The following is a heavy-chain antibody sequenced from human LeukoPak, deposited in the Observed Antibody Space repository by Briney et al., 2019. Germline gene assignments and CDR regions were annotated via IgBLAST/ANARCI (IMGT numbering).Heavy chain of an antibody. Sequence: GGSLRLSCAASGFTFSSYSMNWVRQAPGKGLEWVSYISSRSSTIYYADSMKGRFTISRDNAKNSLYLQMNSLRVGDTAIYYCAREEYQVLLDWGQGILVTVAS. CDR1: GFTFSSYS. J-gene: IGHJ4*02. D-gene: IGHD2-15*01. V-gene: IGHV3-48*04. CDR3: AREEYQVLLD. CDR2: ISSRSSTI.